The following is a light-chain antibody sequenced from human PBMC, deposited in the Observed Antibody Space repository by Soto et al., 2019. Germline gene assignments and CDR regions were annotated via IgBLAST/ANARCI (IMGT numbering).Light chain of an antibody. CDR2: TSK. Sequence: QAVVTQPPSVSGAPGQTVTISCTGSSSNIGADYDVHWYQHLPGTAPKLLIYTSKTRPSGVPDRFSGSRSGTSASLAITGLQAEDEADYYCQSYDSSLSDLVFGGGTQLTVL. CDR1: SSNIGADYD. CDR3: QSYDSSLSDLV. J-gene: IGLJ2*01. V-gene: IGLV1-40*01.